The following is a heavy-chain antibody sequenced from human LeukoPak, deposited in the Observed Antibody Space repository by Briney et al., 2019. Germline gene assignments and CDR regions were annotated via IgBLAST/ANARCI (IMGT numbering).Heavy chain of an antibody. V-gene: IGHV3-9*01. CDR1: GFTFDDYA. D-gene: IGHD2-2*01. J-gene: IGHJ2*01. CDR2: ISWNSGSI. Sequence: GGSLRLSCAASGFTFDDYAMHWVRQAPGKGLEWVSGISWNSGSIGYADSVKGRFTISRDNAKNSLYLQMNSLGAEDTALYYCAKDGPRYCSSTSCYVGLGYFDLWGRGTLVTVSS. CDR3: AKDGPRYCSSTSCYVGLGYFDL.